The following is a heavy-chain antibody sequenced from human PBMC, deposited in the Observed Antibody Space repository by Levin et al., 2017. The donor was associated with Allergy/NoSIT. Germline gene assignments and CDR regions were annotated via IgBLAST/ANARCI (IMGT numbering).Heavy chain of an antibody. D-gene: IGHD6-6*01. CDR1: GGFITSYY. CDR2: IYYSGGT. CDR3: ARVGYSRSSGDSHFDY. Sequence: SETLSLTCTVSGGFITSYYWSWIRQPPRKGLEWIGYIYYSGGTSYNPSLKNRVSISVDTSKSQFALRLNSVTAADTAMYYCARVGYSRSSGDSHFDYWGQGTLVTVSS. V-gene: IGHV4-59*01. J-gene: IGHJ4*02.